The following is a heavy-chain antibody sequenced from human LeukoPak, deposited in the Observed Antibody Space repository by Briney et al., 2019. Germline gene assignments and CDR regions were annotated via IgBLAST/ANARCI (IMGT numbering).Heavy chain of an antibody. D-gene: IGHD6-6*01. CDR3: AREKQLASGYYYYYYMYV. J-gene: IGHJ6*03. Sequence: SETLALTCTVSGGSLSSSSYYWGWIRQPPGKGLEWIGSIYYSGSTYYNPSLKSRVTISVDTSKNQFSLRLSSVTAADTAVYYCAREKQLASGYYYYYYMYVWGKGTTVTVSS. CDR2: IYYSGST. V-gene: IGHV4-39*07. CDR1: GGSLSSSSYY.